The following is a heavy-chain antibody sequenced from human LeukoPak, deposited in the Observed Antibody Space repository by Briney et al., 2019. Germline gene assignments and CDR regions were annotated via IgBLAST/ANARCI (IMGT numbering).Heavy chain of an antibody. D-gene: IGHD3-10*01. CDR1: GYAFTSYG. J-gene: IGHJ6*02. CDR2: ISAYNGNT. V-gene: IGHV1-18*01. CDR3: VRDGGRFGESDYYYYGMDV. Sequence: ASVKVSCKASGYAFTSYGISWVRQAPGQGLEWMGWISAYNGNTNYAQKLQGRVTMTTDTSTSTAYMELRSLRSDDTAVYYCVRDGGRFGESDYYYYGMDVWGQGTTVTVSS.